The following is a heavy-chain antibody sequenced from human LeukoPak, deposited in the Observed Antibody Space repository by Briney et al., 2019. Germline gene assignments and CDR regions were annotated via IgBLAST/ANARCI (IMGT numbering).Heavy chain of an antibody. CDR1: GGSISSYY. CDR2: IYYSGIT. J-gene: IGHJ4*02. V-gene: IGHV4-59*08. Sequence: SETLSLTCTVSGGSISSYYWSWIRQPPGKGLEWIGYIYYSGITNYNPSLKSRVTISVDTSKNQFSLKLSSVTAADTAVYYCATHYDILTGYHNWGQGTLVTVSS. D-gene: IGHD3-9*01. CDR3: ATHYDILTGYHN.